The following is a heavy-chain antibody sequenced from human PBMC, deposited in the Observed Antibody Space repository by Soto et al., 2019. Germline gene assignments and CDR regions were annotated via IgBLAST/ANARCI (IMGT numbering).Heavy chain of an antibody. CDR3: ARETDCSGGSCYSVFPPGFDY. Sequence: WGSLRLSCAASGFTFSSYAMHWVRQAPGKGLEWVAVISYDGSNKYYADSVKGRFTISRDNAKNSLYLQMNSLRAEDTAVYYCARETDCSGGSCYSVFPPGFDYWGQGTLVTVSS. CDR1: GFTFSSYA. D-gene: IGHD2-15*01. V-gene: IGHV3-30-3*01. CDR2: ISYDGSNK. J-gene: IGHJ4*02.